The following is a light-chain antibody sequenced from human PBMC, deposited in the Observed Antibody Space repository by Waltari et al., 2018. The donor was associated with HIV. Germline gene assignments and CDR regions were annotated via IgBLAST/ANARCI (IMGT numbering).Light chain of an antibody. CDR3: NTRDSSGNHVV. CDR1: SLRSYY. CDR2: GKN. Sequence: SSELTQDPAVSVALCQTVRITCQGDSLRSYYASWYQQKPDQAPVLVIYGKNNRPSGIPDRFSGASSGNTASLTITGAQAEDEADYYCNTRDSSGNHVVFGGGTKLTVL. J-gene: IGLJ2*01. V-gene: IGLV3-19*01.